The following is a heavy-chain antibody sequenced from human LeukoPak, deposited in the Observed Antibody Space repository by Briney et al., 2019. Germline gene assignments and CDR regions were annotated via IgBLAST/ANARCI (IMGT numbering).Heavy chain of an antibody. J-gene: IGHJ4*02. CDR1: GGSISSSSYY. CDR2: IYYSGST. V-gene: IGHV4-39*01. CDR3: APPDSSGYYYLY. D-gene: IGHD3-22*01. Sequence: KPSETLSLTCSVSGGSISSSSYYWGWIRQPPGKGLEWIGNIYYSGSTYYNPSLKSRVTISVDTTKNQSSLKLSSVTAADTAVYYCAPPDSSGYYYLYGGQGTLVTVSS.